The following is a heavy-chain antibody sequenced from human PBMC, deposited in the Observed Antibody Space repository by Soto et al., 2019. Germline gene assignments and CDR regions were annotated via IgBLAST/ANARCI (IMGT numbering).Heavy chain of an antibody. CDR1: GYTFTGYY. Sequence: GASVKVSCKASGYTFTGYYMHWVRQAPGQGLVWMGWINPNSGGTNYAQKFQGWVTMTRDTSISTAYIELSRLRSDDTAVYYCARVLSFGDDYYYGMDVWGQGTTVTV. J-gene: IGHJ6*02. CDR3: ARVLSFGDDYYYGMDV. V-gene: IGHV1-2*04. D-gene: IGHD2-21*02. CDR2: INPNSGGT.